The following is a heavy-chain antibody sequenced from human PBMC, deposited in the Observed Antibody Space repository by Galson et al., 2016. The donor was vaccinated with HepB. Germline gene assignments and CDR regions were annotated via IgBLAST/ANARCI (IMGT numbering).Heavy chain of an antibody. J-gene: IGHJ6*02. D-gene: IGHD1-1*01. CDR3: ARQRRNYGMDV. V-gene: IGHV5-51*01. CDR1: GFSFATHW. CDR2: IYAGDSET. Sequence: QSGAEVKKHGESLKISCKTSGFSFATHWIAWVRQMPGKGLEWMGIIYAGDSETRYSPPFQGQVTISVDKSTAVAYLQWNSLKASDSAMYYCARQRRNYGMDVWGQGTTVTVSS.